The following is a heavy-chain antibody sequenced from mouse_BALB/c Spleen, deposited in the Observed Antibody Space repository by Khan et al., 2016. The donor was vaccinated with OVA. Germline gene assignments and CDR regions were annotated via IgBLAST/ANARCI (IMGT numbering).Heavy chain of an antibody. CDR1: GYTFTRYW. J-gene: IGHJ2*01. CDR3: ASHYGHYFDH. CDR2: IYPGDGDT. Sequence: QVQLKESGAELARPGASVKLSCKASGYTFTRYWMLWVKQRPGQGLEWIGAIYPGDGDTRYTQKFKGKATLTADKSSSTAYMQLSSLASDDSAVYYCASHYGHYFDHWGQGTTLTVSS. D-gene: IGHD1-1*02. V-gene: IGHV1-87*01.